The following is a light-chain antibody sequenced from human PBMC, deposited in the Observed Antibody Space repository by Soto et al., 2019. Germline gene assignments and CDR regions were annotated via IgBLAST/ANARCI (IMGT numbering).Light chain of an antibody. CDR1: SSDVGGYNY. CDR2: EVS. CDR3: SSYTSSSSYV. J-gene: IGLJ1*01. V-gene: IGLV2-14*01. Sequence: QSALTQPASVSVSPGQSITISCTGTSSDVGGYNYVSWYQQHPGKAPKLMIYEVSNRPSGVSNRFSGSTSGNTASLTISGLQAEDEADYYCSSYTSSSSYVFGTGTKVTVL.